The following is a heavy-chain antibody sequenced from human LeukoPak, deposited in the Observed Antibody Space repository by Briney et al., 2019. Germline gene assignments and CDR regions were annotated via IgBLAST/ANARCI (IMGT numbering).Heavy chain of an antibody. CDR1: GFTFSSYD. D-gene: IGHD2-2*01. J-gene: IGHJ4*02. CDR2: IGTAGDT. Sequence: PGGSLRLSCAASGFTFSSYDMHWVRQATGKGLEWVSAIGTAGDTYYPGSVKGRFTISRENAKNSLYLQMNSLRAGDTAVYYCARGDRSSTSCPPDYWGQGTLVTVSS. CDR3: ARGDRSSTSCPPDY. V-gene: IGHV3-13*01.